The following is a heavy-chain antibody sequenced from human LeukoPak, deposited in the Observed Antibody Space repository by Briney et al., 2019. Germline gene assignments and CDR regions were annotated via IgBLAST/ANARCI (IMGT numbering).Heavy chain of an antibody. CDR1: GGSFSGYY. CDR3: ARGRCSGGSCQGRYYYYYMDV. D-gene: IGHD2-15*01. Sequence: SETLSLTCAVYGGSFSGYYWSWIRQPPGKGLEWIGEINHSGSTNYNPSLKSRVTISVDTSKNQFSLKLSSVTAADTAVYYCARGRCSGGSCQGRYYYYYMDVWGKGTTVTVSS. CDR2: INHSGST. J-gene: IGHJ6*03. V-gene: IGHV4-34*01.